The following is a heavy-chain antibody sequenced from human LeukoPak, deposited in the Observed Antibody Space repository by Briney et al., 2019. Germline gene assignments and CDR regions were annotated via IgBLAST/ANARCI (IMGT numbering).Heavy chain of an antibody. J-gene: IGHJ4*02. D-gene: IGHD6-19*01. CDR3: VRDPPSSGWSFDY. CDR2: INGDVSSA. V-gene: IGHV3-74*01. CDR1: GFIFTNYW. Sequence: GGSLRLSCGASGFIFTNYWMHWVRQAPGKGLVWVSRINGDVSSASYADSVKGRFTISRDNARNTLYLQMNSLRAEDTAVYYCVRDPPSSGWSFDYWGQGALVTVSS.